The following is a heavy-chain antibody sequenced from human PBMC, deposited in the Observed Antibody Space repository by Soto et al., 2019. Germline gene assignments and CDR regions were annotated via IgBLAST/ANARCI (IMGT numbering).Heavy chain of an antibody. J-gene: IGHJ4*02. Sequence: GGSLRLSCAASGFTVSSNYMSWVRQAPGKGLEWVSYISSSSSTIFYTDSVKGRFTVSRDNAKNSLYLQMNSLRVEDTAVYYCARREIQGPIDYWGQGTLVTVSS. CDR3: ARREIQGPIDY. D-gene: IGHD1-26*01. CDR1: GFTVSSNY. CDR2: ISSSSSTI. V-gene: IGHV3-48*01.